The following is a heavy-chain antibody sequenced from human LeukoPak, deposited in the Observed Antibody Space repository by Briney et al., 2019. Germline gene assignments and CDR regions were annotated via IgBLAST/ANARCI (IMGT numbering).Heavy chain of an antibody. D-gene: IGHD3-22*01. CDR1: GFTFISFA. J-gene: IGHJ4*02. CDR3: AEKTHYYDSSGYYDY. Sequence: GGSLRLSCAASGFTFISFAMSWVRQAPGKGLEWVSAISGSGGRTYSADSVKGRFTISRDNSRNTLYLQMNSLRAEDIAVYYCAEKTHYYDSSGYYDYWGQGTLVTVSS. CDR2: ISGSGGRT. V-gene: IGHV3-23*01.